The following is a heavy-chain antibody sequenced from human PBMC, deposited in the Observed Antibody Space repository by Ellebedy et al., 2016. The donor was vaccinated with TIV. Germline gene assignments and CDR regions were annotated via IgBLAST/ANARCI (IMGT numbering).Heavy chain of an antibody. D-gene: IGHD1-26*01. V-gene: IGHV3-23*01. CDR2: ISGFEQTT. CDR3: ARDEAEVGATFFGY. CDR1: GFTFSSYA. J-gene: IGHJ4*02. Sequence: PGGSLRLSCAASGFTFSSYAMSWVRQAPGKGLEWVSGISGFEQTTHYADSVKGRFTISRDNAKNSLYLQMNSMRDEDTAVYYCARDEAEVGATFFGYWGQGTLVTVSS.